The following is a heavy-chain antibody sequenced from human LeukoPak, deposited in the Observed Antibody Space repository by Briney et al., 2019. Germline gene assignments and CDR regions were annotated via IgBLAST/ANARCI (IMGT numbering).Heavy chain of an antibody. CDR1: GFTFSSYS. D-gene: IGHD5-24*01. CDR3: ARSPLDGYNYLDY. V-gene: IGHV3-48*02. Sequence: PGGSLRLSCAASGFTFSSYSMNWVRQAPGKGLEWVSYISYRTSAIYYADSVKGRFTISRDNAKNSLYLQMNSLRDEDTAVYYCARSPLDGYNYLDYWGQGTLVTVSS. J-gene: IGHJ4*02. CDR2: ISYRTSAI.